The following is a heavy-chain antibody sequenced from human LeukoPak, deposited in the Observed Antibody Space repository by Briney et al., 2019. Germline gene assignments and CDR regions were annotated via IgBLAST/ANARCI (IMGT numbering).Heavy chain of an antibody. Sequence: PSETLSLTCTVSGGSISSSTYYWSWTRQPAGKGLEWIGRIYSSGSTNYNPSLKSRVTISVDTSKNQFSLNLNSVTAADTAVYYCVRDSPVRYFDWCIDYWGQGILVTVSS. J-gene: IGHJ4*02. CDR1: GGSISSSTYY. CDR2: IYSSGST. CDR3: VRDSPVRYFDWCIDY. D-gene: IGHD3-9*01. V-gene: IGHV4-61*02.